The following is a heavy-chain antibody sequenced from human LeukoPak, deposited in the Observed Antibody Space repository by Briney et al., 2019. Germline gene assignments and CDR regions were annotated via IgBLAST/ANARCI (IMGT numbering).Heavy chain of an antibody. CDR1: GGSFSGYY. V-gene: IGHV4-34*01. CDR3: ARGPRPESRLYILRYFDY. CDR2: INHSGST. Sequence: SETLSLTCAVYGGSFSGYYWSWIRQPPGKGLEWIGEINHSGSTNYNPSLKSRVTISVDTSKNQFSLKLSSVTAADTAVYYCARGPRPESRLYILRYFDYWGQGTLVTVSS. J-gene: IGHJ4*02. D-gene: IGHD2/OR15-2a*01.